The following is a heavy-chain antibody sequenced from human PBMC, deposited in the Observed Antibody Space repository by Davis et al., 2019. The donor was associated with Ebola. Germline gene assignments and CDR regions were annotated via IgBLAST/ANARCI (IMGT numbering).Heavy chain of an antibody. V-gene: IGHV1-24*01. J-gene: IGHJ4*02. CDR3: ATATKGSWDY. Sequence: ASVKVSCKASGYTFTSYGISWVRQAPGQGLEWMGGFDPEDGETIYAQKFQGRVTMTEDTSTDTAYMELSSLRSEDTAVYYCATATKGSWDYWGQGTLVTVSS. CDR2: FDPEDGET. CDR1: GYTFTSYG.